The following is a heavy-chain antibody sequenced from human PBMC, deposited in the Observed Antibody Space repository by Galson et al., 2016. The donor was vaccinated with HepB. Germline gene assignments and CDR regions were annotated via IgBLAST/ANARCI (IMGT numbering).Heavy chain of an antibody. V-gene: IGHV3-23*01. CDR3: AKDGYFASGSALYGMDV. CDR2: ISGSGGRT. D-gene: IGHD3-10*01. Sequence: SLRLSCAASGFRFSSYAVSWVRQAPGKGLEWVSGISGSGGRTYYADSVTGRFTISRDHSKNTVSLQMNSLRVEDTALYYCAKDGYFASGSALYGMDVWGQGTTVTVSS. CDR1: GFRFSSYA. J-gene: IGHJ6*02.